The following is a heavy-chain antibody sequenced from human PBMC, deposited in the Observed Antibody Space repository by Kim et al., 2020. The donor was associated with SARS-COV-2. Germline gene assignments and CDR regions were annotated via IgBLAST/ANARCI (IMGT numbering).Heavy chain of an antibody. CDR1: GFTFSSYS. D-gene: IGHD4-17*01. J-gene: IGHJ5*02. CDR2: ISSSSSYI. CDR3: ARALTTVTTGGFDP. Sequence: GGSLRLSCAASGFTFSSYSMNWVRQAPGKGLEWVSSISSSSSYIYYADSVKGRFTISRDNAKNSLYLQMNSLRAEDTAVYYCARALTTVTTGGFDPWGQGTLVTVSS. V-gene: IGHV3-21*01.